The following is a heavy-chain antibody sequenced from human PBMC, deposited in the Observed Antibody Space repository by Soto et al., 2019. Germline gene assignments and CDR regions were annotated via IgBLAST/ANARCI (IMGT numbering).Heavy chain of an antibody. D-gene: IGHD2-15*01. V-gene: IGHV3-7*01. J-gene: IGHJ4*02. CDR2: IKEDGSEK. CDR3: SRDVVVGAKALNY. CDR1: GFTFSNYW. Sequence: GGSLSLSCAASGFTFSNYWMTWVRQAPGKGLEWVANIKEDGSEKHYVDSVKGRFTISRDNAKNSLYLQMNSLRVEDTAVYFCSRDVVVGAKALNYWGQGALVTVSS.